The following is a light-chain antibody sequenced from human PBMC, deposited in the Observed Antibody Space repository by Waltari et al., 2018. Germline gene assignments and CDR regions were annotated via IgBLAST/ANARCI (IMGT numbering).Light chain of an antibody. J-gene: IGKJ4*01. Sequence: EIVLTQSPDILSFSPGERATLSCRASQSVGTYLAWYQQRPGQSPRLLIYDASYKATCIPASFSCSRSETDSTLTICSLQPEDFAVYYCPRRRNWPLTFGGGTRVQI. V-gene: IGKV3-11*01. CDR2: DAS. CDR3: PRRRNWPLT. CDR1: QSVGTY.